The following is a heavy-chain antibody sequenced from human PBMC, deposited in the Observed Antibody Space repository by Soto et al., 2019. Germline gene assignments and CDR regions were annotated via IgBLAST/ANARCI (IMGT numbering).Heavy chain of an antibody. CDR1: GGTFSSYT. Sequence: QVQLVQSGAEVKKPGSSVKVSCKASGGTFSSYTISWVRQAPGQGLEWMGRIIPILGIANYAQKFQGRVTIAANKSTSTAYMELGSLRSGDPAVCYCARSIGGHATAALDDWGQGTLVTVSS. J-gene: IGHJ4*02. V-gene: IGHV1-69*02. D-gene: IGHD3-10*01. CDR2: IIPILGIA. CDR3: ARSIGGHATAALDD.